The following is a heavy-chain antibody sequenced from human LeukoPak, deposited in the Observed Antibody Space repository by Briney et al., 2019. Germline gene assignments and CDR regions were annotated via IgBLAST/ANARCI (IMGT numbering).Heavy chain of an antibody. Sequence: ASVKVSCKASGYTFTGYYMHWVRQAPGQGLEWMGWINPNSGGTNYAQKFQGRVTMTRDTSISTAYMELSRLRSDDTAVYYCARVKPGIAAAGRPDYWGQGTLVTVSS. J-gene: IGHJ4*02. CDR3: ARVKPGIAAAGRPDY. V-gene: IGHV1-2*02. D-gene: IGHD6-13*01. CDR2: INPNSGGT. CDR1: GYTFTGYY.